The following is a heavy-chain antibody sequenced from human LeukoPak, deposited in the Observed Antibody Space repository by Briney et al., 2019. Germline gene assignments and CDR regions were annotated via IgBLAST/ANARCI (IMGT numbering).Heavy chain of an antibody. V-gene: IGHV4-59*01. CDR1: GGSISSYY. CDR3: ARDSGWEFRYYYMDV. Sequence: SETLSLTCTVSGGSISSYYWSWIRQPPGQGLEWIGYIYYSGSTNYNPSLKSRVTISVDTSKNQFSLKLSSVTAADTAVYYCARDSGWEFRYYYMDVWGKGTTVTVSS. CDR2: IYYSGST. J-gene: IGHJ6*03. D-gene: IGHD1-26*01.